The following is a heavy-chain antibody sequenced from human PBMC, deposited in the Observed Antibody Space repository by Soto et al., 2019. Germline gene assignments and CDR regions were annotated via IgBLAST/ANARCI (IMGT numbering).Heavy chain of an antibody. CDR2: ISSNGGST. Sequence: QPGGSLRLSCAASGFTFSSYAMHWVRQAPGKGLEYVSAISSNGGSTYYADSVKGRFTISRDNSKNTLYLQMGSLRAEDMAVYYCARDRVPAAIGYYGMDVWGQGTTVTVSS. V-gene: IGHV3-64*02. CDR1: GFTFSSYA. J-gene: IGHJ6*02. CDR3: ARDRVPAAIGYYGMDV. D-gene: IGHD2-2*01.